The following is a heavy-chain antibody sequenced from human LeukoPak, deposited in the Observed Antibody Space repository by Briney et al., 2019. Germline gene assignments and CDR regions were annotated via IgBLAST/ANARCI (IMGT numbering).Heavy chain of an antibody. J-gene: IGHJ4*02. CDR1: GFTFSNAW. CDR3: TTQRYCSGGSCSDY. D-gene: IGHD2-15*01. Sequence: GGSLRLSCAASGFTFSNAWMSWVRQTPGKGLEWVGRIKSKTDGGTTDYAAPMKGRFTISRNDSKNTLYLQMNSLKTEDTAVYYCTTQRYCSGGSCSDYWGQGTLVTVSS. V-gene: IGHV3-15*01. CDR2: IKSKTDGGTT.